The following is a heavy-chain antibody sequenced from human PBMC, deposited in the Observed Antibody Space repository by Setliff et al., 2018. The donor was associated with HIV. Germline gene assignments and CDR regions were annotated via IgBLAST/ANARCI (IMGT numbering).Heavy chain of an antibody. CDR2: IHTSGRT. CDR1: SESIVSYY. D-gene: IGHD1-1*01. V-gene: IGHV4-4*08. J-gene: IGHJ5*02. CDR3: SRAAYDAVDWLDP. Sequence: PSETLSLTCAVSSESIVSYYWNWIRQPPGRGLEWIGYIHTSGRTKYNPSLKSRLTILVDTSKKQFSLRLTSVTAAVTAVYYCSRAAYDAVDWLDPWGQGTLVTVSS.